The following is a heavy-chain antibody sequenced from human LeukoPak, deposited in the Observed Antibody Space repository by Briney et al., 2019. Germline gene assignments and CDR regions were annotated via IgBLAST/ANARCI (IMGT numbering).Heavy chain of an antibody. D-gene: IGHD3-10*01. CDR1: RYSFTNYY. Sequence: GESLKISCKSSRYSFTNYYIGWRRHMPGRGLEWMGIIYPRDSDTRYSPSFRGQVSISADKSISTAYLQWGSLKASDTAIYYCATSYYDSGSPVYFDQWGQGTLVTVSS. CDR2: IYPRDSDT. CDR3: ATSYYDSGSPVYFDQ. J-gene: IGHJ4*02. V-gene: IGHV5-51*01.